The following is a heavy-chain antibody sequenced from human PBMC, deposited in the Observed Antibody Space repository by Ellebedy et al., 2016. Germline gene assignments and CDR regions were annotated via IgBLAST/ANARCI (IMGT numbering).Heavy chain of an antibody. V-gene: IGHV3-66*02. CDR1: RFIVNNNY. CDR2: TSNDDNT. D-gene: IGHD1-14*01. CDR3: ARVRSPDLYKNQAMDV. Sequence: GESLKISCTVSRFIVNNNYMTWVRQAPGKGLEWVSLTSNDDNTYYTDSVKGRFTISRDNSKIRVFLQLNSLRVEDTAVYYCARVRSPDLYKNQAMDVWGQGTTVTVSS. J-gene: IGHJ6*02.